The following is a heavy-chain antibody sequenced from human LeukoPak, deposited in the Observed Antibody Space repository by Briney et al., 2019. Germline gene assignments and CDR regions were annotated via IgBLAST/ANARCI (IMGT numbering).Heavy chain of an antibody. CDR2: ISWNSGSI. J-gene: IGHJ5*02. CDR3: AKDPTQNSSSWYGWFDP. D-gene: IGHD6-13*01. CDR1: GFTFDDYA. Sequence: GRSLRLSCAASGFTFDDYAMHWVRQAPGKGLEWVSGISWNSGSIGYADFVKGRFTISRDNAKNSLYLQMNSLRAEDTALYYCAKDPTQNSSSWYGWFDPWGQGTLVTVSS. V-gene: IGHV3-9*01.